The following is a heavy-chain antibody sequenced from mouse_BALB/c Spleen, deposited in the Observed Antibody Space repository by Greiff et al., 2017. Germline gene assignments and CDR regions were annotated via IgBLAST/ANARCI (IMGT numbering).Heavy chain of an antibody. Sequence: VQLKQSGPELEKPGASVKISCKASGYSFTGYNMNWVKQSNGKSLEWIGNIDPYYGGTSYNQKFKGKATLTVDKSSSTAYMQLKSLTSEDSAVYYCASLDYRYDDYAMDYWGQGTSVTVSS. CDR2: IDPYYGGT. J-gene: IGHJ4*01. D-gene: IGHD2-14*01. CDR1: GYSFTGYN. V-gene: IGHV1-39*01. CDR3: ASLDYRYDDYAMDY.